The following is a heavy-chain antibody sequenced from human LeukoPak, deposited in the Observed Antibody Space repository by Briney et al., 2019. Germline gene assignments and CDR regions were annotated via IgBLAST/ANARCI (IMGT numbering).Heavy chain of an antibody. V-gene: IGHV4-59*01. CDR2: IYYSGST. Sequence: SSETLSLTCTVSGGSISSYYWSWIRQPPGKGLEWIGYIYYSGSTNYNPSLKSRVTISVDTSKNQFSLKLSSVTAADTAVYYCARGPNWNDSPRWIHYFDYWGQGTLVTVSS. CDR1: GGSISSYY. D-gene: IGHD1-20*01. CDR3: ARGPNWNDSPRWIHYFDY. J-gene: IGHJ4*02.